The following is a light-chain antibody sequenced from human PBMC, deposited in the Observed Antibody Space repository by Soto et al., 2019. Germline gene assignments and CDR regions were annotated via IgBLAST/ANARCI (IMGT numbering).Light chain of an antibody. V-gene: IGKV1-33*01. J-gene: IGKJ2*01. CDR2: DAS. CDR3: TQYDNLPMYT. Sequence: DIQMNQYPSSLSASVGDRVTITCQASQDISNYLNWYQQKPGKAPNLLIYDASNLETGVPSRFSGSGSGTDFTFANSMLQHKDIATYYSTQYDNLPMYTFGQGTKLEIK. CDR1: QDISNY.